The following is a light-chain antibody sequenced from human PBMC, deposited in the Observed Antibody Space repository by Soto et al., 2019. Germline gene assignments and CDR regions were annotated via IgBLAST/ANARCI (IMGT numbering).Light chain of an antibody. Sequence: QSALTLPPSASGSPGQSVTISCTGTSSDVGGYNYVSWYQQHPGKAPKVIIYEVSKRPSGVPDRFSGSKSGSTASLTVSGLQAEDEDDYYCSSYAVTTIFVFGTGIESTVL. J-gene: IGLJ1*01. CDR3: SSYAVTTIFV. CDR1: SSDVGGYNY. V-gene: IGLV2-8*01. CDR2: EVS.